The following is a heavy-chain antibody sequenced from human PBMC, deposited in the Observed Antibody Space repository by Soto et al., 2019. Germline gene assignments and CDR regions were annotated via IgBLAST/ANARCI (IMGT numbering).Heavy chain of an antibody. CDR2: VTNTGGIT. V-gene: IGHV3-23*01. CDR1: GFTFTSYA. Sequence: EVQLLESGGGLVQPGGSLRLSCVASGFTFTSYAMTWVRQLPWKGLEWVSSVTNTGGITHYANSVKGRFTIYRDNSNNTAYLQMKGVRAKETAIYDCEKLFRSCTYSNCSSRGPPDNWGHGTLV. CDR3: EKLFRSCTYSNCSSRGPPDN. J-gene: IGHJ4*01. D-gene: IGHD2-15*01.